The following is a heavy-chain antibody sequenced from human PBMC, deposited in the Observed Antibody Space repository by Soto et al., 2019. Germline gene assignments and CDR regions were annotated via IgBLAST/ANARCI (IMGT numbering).Heavy chain of an antibody. V-gene: IGHV1-2*02. CDR1: GYTFSGFY. CDR2: INPNSGGT. Sequence: AASAKVSCKASGYTFSGFYMHWVRQAPGQGLEWMGWINPNSGGTKSAEKFQGRVTMTRDTSISTAYMELSRLTSDDTAVYYCASAAVTGTAGLDFWCQGTQVTVSS. D-gene: IGHD6-19*01. CDR3: ASAAVTGTAGLDF. J-gene: IGHJ4*02.